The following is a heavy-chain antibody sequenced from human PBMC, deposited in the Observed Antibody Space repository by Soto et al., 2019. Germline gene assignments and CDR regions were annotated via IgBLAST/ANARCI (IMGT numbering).Heavy chain of an antibody. Sequence: EVQLVESGGGLVQPGGSLRLSCAASEFTFNSYWMHWVRQAPGKGLMWVSRIDTEGSNTAYADSVKGRFTISRDNAKDTLFLQMNNLRADDTAAYYCARSRVGNSYGTHWGQGTLVTVSS. CDR1: EFTFNSYW. D-gene: IGHD5-18*01. CDR2: IDTEGSNT. J-gene: IGHJ4*02. V-gene: IGHV3-74*01. CDR3: ARSRVGNSYGTH.